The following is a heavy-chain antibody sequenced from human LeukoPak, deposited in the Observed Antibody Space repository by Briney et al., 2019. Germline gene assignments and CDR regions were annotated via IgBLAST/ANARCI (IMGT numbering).Heavy chain of an antibody. CDR3: ARWGLTTVTRALDY. CDR2: IYYSGST. D-gene: IGHD4-17*01. V-gene: IGHV4-59*08. J-gene: IGHJ4*02. CDR1: GGSISSYY. Sequence: SETLSLTCTVSGGSISSYYWSWIRQPPGKGLEWIGYIYYSGSTNYNPPLKSRVTISVDTSKNQFSLKLSSVTAADTAVYYCARWGLTTVTRALDYWGQGTLVTVSS.